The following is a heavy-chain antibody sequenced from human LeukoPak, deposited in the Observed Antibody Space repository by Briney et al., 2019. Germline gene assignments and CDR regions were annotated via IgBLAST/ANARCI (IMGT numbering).Heavy chain of an antibody. V-gene: IGHV3-23*01. Sequence: GGSLRLSCAVSGFXFINYPISWVRQAPGKGLEWVSAVSGTGDSTYYAGSVKGRFTISRDNPKNTLYLQLNSLRAEDTALYYCARRYASGSYYAFDIWGQGTTVTVSS. D-gene: IGHD3-10*01. CDR1: GFXFINYP. CDR3: ARRYASGSYYAFDI. CDR2: VSGTGDST. J-gene: IGHJ3*02.